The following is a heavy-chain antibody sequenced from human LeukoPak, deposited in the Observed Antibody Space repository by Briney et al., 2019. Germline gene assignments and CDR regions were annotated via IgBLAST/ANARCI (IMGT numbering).Heavy chain of an antibody. CDR3: ARDGSSWSYYYYGMDV. D-gene: IGHD6-13*01. J-gene: IGHJ6*02. CDR2: INSDGSST. CDR1: GFTFGSYW. Sequence: GGSLRLSCAASGFTFGSYWMHWVRQAPGKGLVWVSRINSDGSSTSYADSVKGRFTISRDNAKNTLYLQMNSLRAEDTAVYYCARDGSSWSYYYYGMDVWGQGTTVTVSS. V-gene: IGHV3-74*01.